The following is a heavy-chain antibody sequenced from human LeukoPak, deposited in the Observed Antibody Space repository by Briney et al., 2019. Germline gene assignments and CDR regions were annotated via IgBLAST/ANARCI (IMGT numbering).Heavy chain of an antibody. CDR2: IIPIFGTA. J-gene: IGHJ3*02. CDR1: GYTFTSYG. CDR3: ARSLEFGELLNDAFDI. V-gene: IGHV1-69*13. D-gene: IGHD3-10*01. Sequence: ASVKVSCKASGYTFTSYGISWVRQAPGQGLEWMGGIIPIFGTANYAQKFQGRVTITADESTSTAYMELSSLRSEDTAVYYCARSLEFGELLNDAFDIWGQGTMVTVSS.